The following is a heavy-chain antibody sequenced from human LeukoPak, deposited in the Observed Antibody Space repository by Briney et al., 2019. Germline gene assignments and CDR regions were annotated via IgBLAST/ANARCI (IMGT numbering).Heavy chain of an antibody. CDR2: IYYSGST. CDR3: ARHHRTVREHYGMDV. D-gene: IGHD3-10*01. CDR1: GGSISSYY. V-gene: IGHV4-59*01. Sequence: SETLSLTCTVSGGSISSYYWSWIRQPPGKGLEWIGYIYYSGSTNYNPSLKSRVTISVDTSKNQFSLKLSSVTAADTAVYYCARHHRTVREHYGMDVWGQGTTVTVSS. J-gene: IGHJ6*02.